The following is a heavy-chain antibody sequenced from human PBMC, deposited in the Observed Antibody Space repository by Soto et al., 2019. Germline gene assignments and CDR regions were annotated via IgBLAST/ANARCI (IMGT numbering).Heavy chain of an antibody. J-gene: IGHJ5*02. D-gene: IGHD3-16*01. CDR2: MNPGSGDT. V-gene: IGHV1-8*02. CDR3: ARVATFGSLNWFDP. CDR1: GYTFTSYY. Sequence: ASVKVSCKASGYTFTSYYMHWVRQATGQGLEWMGWMNPGSGDTGYAQKFQGRVTMTRDISIATAYMELSSLRSDDTAIYYCARVATFGSLNWFDPWGQGTPVTVSS.